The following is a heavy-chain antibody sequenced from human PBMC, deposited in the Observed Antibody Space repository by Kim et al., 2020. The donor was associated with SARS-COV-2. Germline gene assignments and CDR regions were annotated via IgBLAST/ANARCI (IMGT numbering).Heavy chain of an antibody. CDR3: ARERLPGYSYVFYY. V-gene: IGHV3-48*02. J-gene: IGHJ4*02. CDR1: GFTFSSYS. CDR2: ISSSSNTI. Sequence: GGSLRLSCTASGFTFSSYSMNWVRQAPGKGLEWLSYISSSSNTIYYADSVKGRFTIARDNAKNFLYLQINSLRDEDTAVYYCARERLPGYSYVFYYWGQGTLVTVSS. D-gene: IGHD5-18*01.